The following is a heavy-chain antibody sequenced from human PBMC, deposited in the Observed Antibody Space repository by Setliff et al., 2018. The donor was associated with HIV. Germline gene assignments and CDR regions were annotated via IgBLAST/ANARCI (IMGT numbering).Heavy chain of an antibody. V-gene: IGHV3-53*01. Sequence: GESLKISCAASGVTVSSNYMSWVRQAPGKGLEWVGIIYSAGNTYYADSVKGRFTISRDNLRNTLYLQMNSLSAEDTAVYYCARDHPPALWGQGTLVTVSS. J-gene: IGHJ4*02. CDR1: GVTVSSNY. CDR2: IYSAGNT. CDR3: ARDHPPAL.